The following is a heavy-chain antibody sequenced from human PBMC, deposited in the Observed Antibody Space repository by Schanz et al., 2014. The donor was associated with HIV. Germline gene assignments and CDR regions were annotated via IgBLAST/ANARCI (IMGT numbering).Heavy chain of an antibody. J-gene: IGHJ4*02. Sequence: QVQLVESGGGVVQPGRSLRLSCVASGFTFDNYGMHWVRQAPGKGLEWVAAIWYDGSNKFYADSVKGRFTISRDNSKNTLYLQMNSLRAEDTAVYYCAKVVRFAMVTAPYYFDSWGQGTLVTVSS. CDR3: AKVVRFAMVTAPYYFDS. V-gene: IGHV3-33*06. CDR1: GFTFDNYG. CDR2: IWYDGSNK. D-gene: IGHD2-15*01.